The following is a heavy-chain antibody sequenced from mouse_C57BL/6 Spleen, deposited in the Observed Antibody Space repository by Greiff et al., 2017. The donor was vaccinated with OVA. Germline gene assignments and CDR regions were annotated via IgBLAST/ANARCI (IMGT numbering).Heavy chain of an antibody. J-gene: IGHJ4*01. CDR3: ARGTVVAPMDY. Sequence: QVQLQQSGAELVRPGASVKLSCKASGYTFTDYYINWVKQRPGQGLEWIARIYPGSGNTYYNEKFKGKATLTAEKSSSTAYMQLSSLTSEDSAVYCCARGTVVAPMDYWGQGTSVTVSS. CDR2: IYPGSGNT. V-gene: IGHV1-76*01. D-gene: IGHD1-1*01. CDR1: GYTFTDYY.